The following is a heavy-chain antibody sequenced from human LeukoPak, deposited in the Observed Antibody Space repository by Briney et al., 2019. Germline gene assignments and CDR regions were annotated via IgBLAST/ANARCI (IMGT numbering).Heavy chain of an antibody. CDR2: ISYDGSNK. CDR3: AAQYCSSTSCPHKIDY. CDR1: GFTFSSYG. J-gene: IGHJ4*02. D-gene: IGHD2-2*01. Sequence: GGSLRLSCAASGFTFSSYGMHWVRQAPGKGLEWVAVISYDGSNKYYADSVKGRFTISRDNSKNTLYLQMNSLRAEDTAVYYCAAQYCSSTSCPHKIDYRGQGTLVTVSS. V-gene: IGHV3-30*19.